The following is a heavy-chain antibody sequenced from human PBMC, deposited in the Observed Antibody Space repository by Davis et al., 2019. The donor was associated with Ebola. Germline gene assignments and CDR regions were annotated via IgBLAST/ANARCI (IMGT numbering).Heavy chain of an antibody. CDR3: ARGGFGEFIYYYGMDV. J-gene: IGHJ6*02. Sequence: SETLSLTCTVSGGSISSYYWSWIRQPPGKGLEWIGYIYYSGSTNYNPSLKSRVTISVDTSKNQFSLKLSSVTAADTAVYYCARGGFGEFIYYYGMDVWGQGTTVTVSS. D-gene: IGHD3-10*01. V-gene: IGHV4-59*01. CDR2: IYYSGST. CDR1: GGSISSYY.